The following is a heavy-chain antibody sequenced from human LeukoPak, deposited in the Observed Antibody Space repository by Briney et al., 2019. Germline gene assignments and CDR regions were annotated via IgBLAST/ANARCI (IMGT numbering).Heavy chain of an antibody. J-gene: IGHJ4*02. CDR3: ARYGDSSGYYDYYFDY. CDR2: IYPGDSDT. D-gene: IGHD3-22*01. Sequence: GESLKISCKGSGYSFTSYWIGCVRQMPGKGLQWMGIIYPGDSDTRYSPSFQGQVTISADKSISTAYLQWSSLKASDTAMYYCARYGDSSGYYDYYFDYWGQGTLVTVSS. CDR1: GYSFTSYW. V-gene: IGHV5-51*01.